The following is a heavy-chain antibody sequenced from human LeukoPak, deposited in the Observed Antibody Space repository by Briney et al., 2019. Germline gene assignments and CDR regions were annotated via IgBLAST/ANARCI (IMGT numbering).Heavy chain of an antibody. J-gene: IGHJ4*02. Sequence: PGGSLRLSCAASGFTFSSYAMSWVRQAPGKGLEWVSAISGSGGSTYYADSVKGRFTISRDNSKNTLYLQMNSLRAEDTAVYYCAKAPYYHILAGYSPFCYWGQGTLSPSPQ. D-gene: IGHD3-9*01. CDR3: AKAPYYHILAGYSPFCY. CDR1: GFTFSSYA. V-gene: IGHV3-23*01. CDR2: ISGSGGST.